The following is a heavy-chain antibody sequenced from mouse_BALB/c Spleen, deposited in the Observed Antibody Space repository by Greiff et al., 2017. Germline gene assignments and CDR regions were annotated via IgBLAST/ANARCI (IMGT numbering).Heavy chain of an antibody. CDR1: GFTFSSFG. Sequence: EVKLMESGGGLVQPGGSRKLSCAASGFTFSSFGMHWVRQAPEKGLEWVAYISSGSSTIYYADTVKGRFTISRDNPKNTLFLQMTSLRSEDTAMYYCARSVYDGAMDYWGQGTSVTVSS. D-gene: IGHD2-14*01. V-gene: IGHV5-17*02. CDR2: ISSGSSTI. J-gene: IGHJ4*01. CDR3: ARSVYDGAMDY.